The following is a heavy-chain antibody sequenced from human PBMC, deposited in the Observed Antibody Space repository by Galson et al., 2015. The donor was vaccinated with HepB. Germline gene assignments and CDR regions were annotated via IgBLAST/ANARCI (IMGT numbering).Heavy chain of an antibody. CDR2: MNPNSGNT. Sequence: SVKVSCKASGYTFTSYDINWVRQATGQGLEWMGWMNPNSGNTGYAQKFQGRVTMTRNTSISTAYMELSSLRSEDTAVYYCARGGSSDFWSGYRDARDYWGQGTLVTVSS. D-gene: IGHD3-3*01. J-gene: IGHJ4*02. CDR3: ARGGSSDFWSGYRDARDY. CDR1: GYTFTSYD. V-gene: IGHV1-8*01.